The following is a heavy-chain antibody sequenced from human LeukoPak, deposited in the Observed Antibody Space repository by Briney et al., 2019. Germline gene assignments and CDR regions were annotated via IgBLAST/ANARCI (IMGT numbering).Heavy chain of an antibody. CDR2: IWSDGSNK. Sequence: GRSLRLSCAASGFTFNHFGMHWVRQATGKGLEWVAVIWSDGSNKFYADSVRGRFTISRDDSRKTVYLQMDRMTAEDTAIYYCAKDAQRGFDYSNSLEYWGQGALVTVAS. J-gene: IGHJ4*02. D-gene: IGHD4-11*01. V-gene: IGHV3-33*06. CDR1: GFTFNHFG. CDR3: AKDAQRGFDYSNSLEY.